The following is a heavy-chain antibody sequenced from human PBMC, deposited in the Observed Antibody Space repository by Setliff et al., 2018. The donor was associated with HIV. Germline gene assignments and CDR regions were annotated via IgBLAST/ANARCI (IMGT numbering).Heavy chain of an antibody. Sequence: PGGSLRLSCAASGFTFSSYEMNWVRQAPGKGLEWVSYISSSGSTIYYADSVKGRFTISRDNAKNSLYLQMDSLRVEDTAVYYCARSKTGYYFFDYWGQGTPVTVSS. CDR2: ISSSGSTI. V-gene: IGHV3-48*03. J-gene: IGHJ4*02. CDR1: GFTFSSYE. D-gene: IGHD3-9*01. CDR3: ARSKTGYYFFDY.